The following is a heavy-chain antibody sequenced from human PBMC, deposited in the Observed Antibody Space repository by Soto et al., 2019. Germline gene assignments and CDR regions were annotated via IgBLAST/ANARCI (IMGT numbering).Heavy chain of an antibody. J-gene: IGHJ6*02. D-gene: IGHD6-13*01. CDR2: IIPILGIA. V-gene: IGHV1-69*02. CDR1: GGTFSSYT. Sequence: QVQLVQSGAEVKKPGSSVKVSCKASGGTFSSYTISWVRQAPGQGLEWMGRIIPILGIANYAQKFQGRVTITEDKSTSTAYMELSSLRSEDTAVYYCARASSSWGYYYGMDVWGQGTTVTVSS. CDR3: ARASSSWGYYYGMDV.